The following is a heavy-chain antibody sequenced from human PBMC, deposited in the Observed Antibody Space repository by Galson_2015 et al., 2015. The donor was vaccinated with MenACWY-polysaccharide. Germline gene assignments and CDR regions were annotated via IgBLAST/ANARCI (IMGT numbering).Heavy chain of an antibody. V-gene: IGHV3-30*18. CDR2: MSYDGGNE. CDR3: AKDPAAYCSRTSCSRYWYFDL. CDR1: GFTFSSYA. J-gene: IGHJ2*01. D-gene: IGHD2-2*01. Sequence: SLRLSCAASGFTFSSYAMHWVRQAPGKGLEWVAVMSYDGGNEYYADSVKGRFTISRDNSKNTVYLQMNSLTPEDTALYHCAKDPAAYCSRTSCSRYWYFDLWGRGTLVTGSS.